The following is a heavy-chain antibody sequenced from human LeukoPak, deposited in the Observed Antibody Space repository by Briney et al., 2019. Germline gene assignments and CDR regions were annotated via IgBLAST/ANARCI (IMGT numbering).Heavy chain of an antibody. J-gene: IGHJ4*02. D-gene: IGHD6-19*01. Sequence: GGSLRLSCAASGFTFSSYGMHWVRQAPGKGLEWVAFIRYDGNNKNYADSVKGRFTISRDNSRNTVYLQMNSLRAEDTAVYYCAKDHDAYTSGWYGFGYWGQGTLVTVSS. CDR3: AKDHDAYTSGWYGFGY. CDR1: GFTFSSYG. V-gene: IGHV3-30*02. CDR2: IRYDGNNK.